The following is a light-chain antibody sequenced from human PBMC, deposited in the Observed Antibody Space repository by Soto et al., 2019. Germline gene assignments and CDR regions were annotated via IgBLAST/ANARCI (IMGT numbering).Light chain of an antibody. Sequence: DIVLTQSPATLSLSPGERATLSCRASQSVSRKLAWYQQKPGQAPRLLIYGASSRATGIPDRFSGSGSGTDFTLTISRLEPEDFAVYYCQQRSNWPITFGQGTRLEIK. CDR1: QSVSRK. CDR3: QQRSNWPIT. J-gene: IGKJ5*01. V-gene: IGKV3D-20*02. CDR2: GAS.